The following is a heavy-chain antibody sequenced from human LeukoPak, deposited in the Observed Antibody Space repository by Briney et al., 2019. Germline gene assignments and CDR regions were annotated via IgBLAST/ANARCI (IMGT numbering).Heavy chain of an antibody. V-gene: IGHV4-34*01. CDR3: AEGRGYSYGLAY. D-gene: IGHD5-18*01. J-gene: IGHJ4*02. CDR1: GGSISSYY. Sequence: SETLSLTCTVSGGSISSYYWSWIRQPPGKGLERIGEINHSGSTNYNPSLKSRVTISVDTSKNQFSLKLSSVTAADAAVYYCAEGRGYSYGLAYWGQGTLVTVSS. CDR2: INHSGST.